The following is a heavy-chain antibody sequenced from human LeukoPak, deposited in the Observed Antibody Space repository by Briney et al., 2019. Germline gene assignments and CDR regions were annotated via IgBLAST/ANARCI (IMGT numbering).Heavy chain of an antibody. CDR3: ARETSSFDS. V-gene: IGHV3-23*01. CDR2: ISGSGGTT. J-gene: IGHJ4*02. CDR1: GFIFSSYA. Sequence: PGGSLRLSCAASGFIFSSYAVTWVRQAPGKGLEWVSVISGSGGTTYYADSVKGRFTISRDNSKNTLYLQMKSLRAEDTAVYYCARETSSFDSWGQGTLVTVSS.